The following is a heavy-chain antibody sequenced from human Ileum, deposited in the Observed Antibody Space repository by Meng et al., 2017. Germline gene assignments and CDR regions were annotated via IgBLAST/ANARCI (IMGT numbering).Heavy chain of an antibody. CDR1: GFTFNTYA. D-gene: IGHD5-18*01. V-gene: IGHV3-30*01. Sequence: GESLKISCAASGFTFNTYAMHWVRQAPGKGPEWAAVISYDGTYKFYADSVKGRFTISRDNSKNTLYLEMNNLRAEDTAVYYCARETEGVQTAMVEYWGQGTLVTGSS. J-gene: IGHJ4*02. CDR2: ISYDGTYK. CDR3: ARETEGVQTAMVEY.